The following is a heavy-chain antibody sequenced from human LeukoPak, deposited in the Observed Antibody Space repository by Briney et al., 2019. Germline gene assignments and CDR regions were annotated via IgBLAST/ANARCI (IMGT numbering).Heavy chain of an antibody. CDR2: ITPLFGTA. CDR1: GGTFSKYT. J-gene: IGHJ6*02. Sequence: ASVKVSCKASGGTFSKYTISWVRQRPGQGLEWMGGITPLFGTANYAQKFQGRVTITADESASTAYMELSSLRSEDTAVYYCARDSRSGYRNYYYYGMDVWGQGTTVTVSS. CDR3: ARDSRSGYRNYYYYGMDV. D-gene: IGHD3-3*01. V-gene: IGHV1-69*13.